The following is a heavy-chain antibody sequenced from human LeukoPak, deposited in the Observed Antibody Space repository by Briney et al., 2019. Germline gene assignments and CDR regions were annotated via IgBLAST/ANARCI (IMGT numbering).Heavy chain of an antibody. D-gene: IGHD6-13*01. CDR3: GSSSAGI. Sequence: GGSLRLSCAASGLTFSTYAMRWIRQAPGKGLGWVSSIGGGGTTSYADSVKGRFTISSDLSKITVYLQMNSLRAEDTAEYYCGSSSAGIWGQGILVTVSS. CDR1: GLTFSTYA. CDR2: IGGGGTT. V-gene: IGHV3-23*01. J-gene: IGHJ4*02.